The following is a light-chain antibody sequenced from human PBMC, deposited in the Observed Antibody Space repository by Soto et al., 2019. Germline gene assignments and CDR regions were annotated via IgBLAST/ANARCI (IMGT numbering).Light chain of an antibody. CDR2: AAS. V-gene: IGKV3-15*01. J-gene: IGKJ5*01. CDR3: QHYTNWPPIT. CDR1: QSIGSN. Sequence: ILMTQSPVTLSVSPGDSATLSCRASQSIGSNLAWYQQKPGQAPRLLIYAASTRVTGLPGRFSGRGSGIEFTLTISGLQSEDFAIYYCQHYTNWPPITFGQGTRLEIK.